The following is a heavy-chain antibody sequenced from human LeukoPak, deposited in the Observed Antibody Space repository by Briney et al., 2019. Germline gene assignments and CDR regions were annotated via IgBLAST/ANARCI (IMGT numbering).Heavy chain of an antibody. CDR1: GGSISSYY. Sequence: SETLSLTCTVSGGSISSYYWSWIRQPPGKGLEWIGYIYYSGSTYYNPSLKSRVTISVDRSKNQFSLKLSSVTAADTAVYYCSGLSAARGWFDPWGQGTLVTVSS. CDR2: IYYSGST. D-gene: IGHD2-2*01. V-gene: IGHV4-59*12. J-gene: IGHJ5*02. CDR3: SGLSAARGWFDP.